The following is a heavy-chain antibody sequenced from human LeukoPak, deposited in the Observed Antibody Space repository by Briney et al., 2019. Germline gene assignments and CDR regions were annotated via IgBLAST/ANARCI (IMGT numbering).Heavy chain of an antibody. CDR2: IYYSEST. J-gene: IGHJ6*03. CDR3: ASGVVVPAAFMDV. V-gene: IGHV4-39*01. Sequence: SETLSLTCTVSGGSISSSAYYWGWIRQPPGKGLEWIGSIYYSESTYYNPSLKSRVTISVDTSKNQFSLKLSSVTAADTAVYYCASGVVVPAAFMDVWGKGTTVTVSS. CDR1: GGSISSSAYY. D-gene: IGHD2-2*01.